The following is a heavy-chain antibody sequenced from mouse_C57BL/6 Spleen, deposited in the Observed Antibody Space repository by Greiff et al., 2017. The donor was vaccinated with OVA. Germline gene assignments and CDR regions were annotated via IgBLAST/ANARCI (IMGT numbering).Heavy chain of an antibody. CDR3: TSYYYGPFDY. Sequence: EVKLMESGEGLVKPGGSLKLSCAASGFTFSSYAMSWVRQTPEKRLEWVAYISSGGDYIYYADTVKGRFTISRDNARNTLYLQMSSLKSEDTAMYYCTSYYYGPFDYWGQGTTLTVSS. D-gene: IGHD1-1*01. CDR1: GFTFSSYA. V-gene: IGHV5-9-1*02. CDR2: ISSGGDYI. J-gene: IGHJ2*01.